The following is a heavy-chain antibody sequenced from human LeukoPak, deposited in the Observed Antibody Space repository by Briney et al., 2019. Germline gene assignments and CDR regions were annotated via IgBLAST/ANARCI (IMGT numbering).Heavy chain of an antibody. J-gene: IGHJ6*03. Sequence: ASETLSLTCTVSDDSITIYYWSWIRQPPGKGLEWIGYIDHTGSTNYNPSLNSRVTISRDTSKNHFSLKLSSATAADTAVYFCARGRVSSSTWYSTYYYFYMDVWGKGTTVTVSS. CDR3: ARGRVSSSTWYSTYYYFYMDV. D-gene: IGHD6-13*01. V-gene: IGHV4-59*01. CDR1: DDSITIYY. CDR2: IDHTGST.